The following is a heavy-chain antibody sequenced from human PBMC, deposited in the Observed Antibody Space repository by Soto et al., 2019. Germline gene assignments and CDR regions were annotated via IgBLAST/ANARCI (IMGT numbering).Heavy chain of an antibody. CDR3: ARRGQQLVRLYYYYGMDV. J-gene: IGHJ6*02. Sequence: SETLSLTCTVSGGSISSSSYYWGWIRQPPGRGLEWIGSIYYSGSTYYNPSLKSRVTISVDTSKSQFSLKLSSVTAADTAVYYCARRGQQLVRLYYYYGMDVWGQGTTVTVSS. D-gene: IGHD6-13*01. V-gene: IGHV4-39*01. CDR2: IYYSGST. CDR1: GGSISSSSYY.